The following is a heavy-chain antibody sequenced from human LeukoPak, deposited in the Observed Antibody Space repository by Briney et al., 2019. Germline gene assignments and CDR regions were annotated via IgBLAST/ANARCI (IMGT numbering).Heavy chain of an antibody. CDR3: ASRRYSSSWRKFDY. V-gene: IGHV4-34*01. D-gene: IGHD6-13*01. J-gene: IGHJ4*02. CDR2: INHSGST. Sequence: SETLSLTCAVYGGSFSGYYWSWIRHPPGKGLEWFGEINHSGSTNYNPSLKSRVTISVDTSKNQFSLKLTSVTAADTAVYYCASRRYSSSWRKFDYWGQGTLVTVSS. CDR1: GGSFSGYY.